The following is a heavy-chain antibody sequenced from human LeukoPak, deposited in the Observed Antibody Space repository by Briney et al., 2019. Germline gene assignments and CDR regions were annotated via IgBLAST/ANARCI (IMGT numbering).Heavy chain of an antibody. CDR1: GGSFSGYY. V-gene: IGHV4-34*01. CDR2: INHSGST. J-gene: IGHJ3*02. CDR3: ARVCEDSSTNAFDI. Sequence: SETLSLTCAVYGGSFSGYYWSWIRQPPGKGLEWIGEINHSGSTNYNPSLKSRVTISVDTSKNQFSLKLSSVTAADTAVYYCARVCEDSSTNAFDIWGQGTMVTVSS. D-gene: IGHD3-22*01.